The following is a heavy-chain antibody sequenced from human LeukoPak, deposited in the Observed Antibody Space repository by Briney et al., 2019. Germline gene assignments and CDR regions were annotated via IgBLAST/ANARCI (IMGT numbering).Heavy chain of an antibody. J-gene: IGHJ4*02. Sequence: SETLSLTCAVYGGSFSGYYWSWIRQPPGKGLEWIGEINHSGSTNYNPSLKSRVTISVDTSKNQFSLKLSSVTAADTAVYYCARGAGSLPLWGSSGRPAEARFDYWGQGTLVTVSS. D-gene: IGHD1-26*01. V-gene: IGHV4-34*01. CDR3: ARGAGSLPLWGSSGRPAEARFDY. CDR1: GGSFSGYY. CDR2: INHSGST.